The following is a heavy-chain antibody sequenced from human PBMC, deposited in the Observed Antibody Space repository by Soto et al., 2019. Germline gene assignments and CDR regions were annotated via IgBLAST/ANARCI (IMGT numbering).Heavy chain of an antibody. V-gene: IGHV1-46*01. Sequence: QVQLMQSGAEVKKPGASVKVSCKASGDTFTDYYIHWVRQAPGQGLEWMGTVNPSGGHTTYAQHFLGRGTMTRDTSTSTLSMELTSLTSDDTAIYYGARGGHVVVVTAALDYWGQGTLVTVSS. CDR3: ARGGHVVVVTAALDY. CDR2: VNPSGGHT. CDR1: GDTFTDYY. D-gene: IGHD2-21*02. J-gene: IGHJ4*02.